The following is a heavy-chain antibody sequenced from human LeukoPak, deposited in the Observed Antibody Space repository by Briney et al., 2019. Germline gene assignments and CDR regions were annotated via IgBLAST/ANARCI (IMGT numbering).Heavy chain of an antibody. CDR1: GFRFSFYS. J-gene: IGHJ4*02. D-gene: IGHD3-9*01. Sequence: PGGSLRLSCAASGFRFSFYSMNWVRQAPGKGLEWVSYISSSRSSISYADSVKGRFTISRDNANNSLYLQMNSLRAEDTAVYYCARDVRYSREDYWGQGTLVTVSS. CDR2: ISSSRSSI. CDR3: ARDVRYSREDY. V-gene: IGHV3-48*04.